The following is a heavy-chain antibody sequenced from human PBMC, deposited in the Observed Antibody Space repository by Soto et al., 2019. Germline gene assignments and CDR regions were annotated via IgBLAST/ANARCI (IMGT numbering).Heavy chain of an antibody. D-gene: IGHD2-15*01. J-gene: IGHJ4*02. CDR1: GYTFTSYD. Sequence: ASVKVSCKASGYTFTSYDINWVRQATGQGLEWMGWMNPNSGNTGYAQKFQGRVTMTRNTSISTAYMELSSLRSEDTAVYYCARGTRYCSGGSCYSDGGDYWGQGTLVTVSS. CDR3: ARGTRYCSGGSCYSDGGDY. CDR2: MNPNSGNT. V-gene: IGHV1-8*01.